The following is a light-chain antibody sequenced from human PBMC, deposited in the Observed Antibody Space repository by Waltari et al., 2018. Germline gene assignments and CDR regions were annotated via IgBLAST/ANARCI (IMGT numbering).Light chain of an antibody. CDR3: QQTYSNPPYT. CDR2: AAS. CDR1: ETISTY. V-gene: IGKV1-39*01. Sequence: DLQLTQSPSSLSASLVDRVTLTCRASETISTYLNWYHQKPGKAPKLLIYAASSLQSGVPSRFTGSGSGTDFTLTISSLQPEDFATYYCQQTYSNPPYTFGQGTKLEIK. J-gene: IGKJ2*01.